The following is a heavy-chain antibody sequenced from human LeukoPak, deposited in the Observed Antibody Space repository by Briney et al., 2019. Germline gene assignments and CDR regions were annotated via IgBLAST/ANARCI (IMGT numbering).Heavy chain of an antibody. Sequence: PGGSLRLSCAASGFTFSSYAMSWVRQAPGKGLEWIGHIYSTGSTTYSPSLKRRVIMSADTSMNQFSLKVTSVTAADTAVYYCARHRSEGSYPLDSWGQGALVTVSS. CDR1: GFTFSSYA. V-gene: IGHV4-59*08. J-gene: IGHJ4*02. CDR3: ARHRSEGSYPLDS. CDR2: IYSTGST.